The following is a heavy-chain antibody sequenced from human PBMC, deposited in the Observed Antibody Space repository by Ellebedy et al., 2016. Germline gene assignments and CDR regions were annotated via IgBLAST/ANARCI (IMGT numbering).Heavy chain of an antibody. V-gene: IGHV3-74*01. CDR2: INSDGNTT. CDR3: GRDNYGSIDY. D-gene: IGHD3-10*01. CDR1: GFSFGGYW. J-gene: IGHJ4*02. Sequence: GESLKISXAASGFSFGGYWMHWVRQAPGKGLVWVSRINSDGNTTPYADSVKGRFTISRDNAKNTLYLQMDNLRVEDTAVYYCGRDNYGSIDYWGQGTLVTVSS.